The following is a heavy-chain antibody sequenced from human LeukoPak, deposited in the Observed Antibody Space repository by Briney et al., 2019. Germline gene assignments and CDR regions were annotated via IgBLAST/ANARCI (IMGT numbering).Heavy chain of an antibody. Sequence: GGSLRLSCAASGFTFSSYWMHWVRHAPGKGLVWVSRINSDGSSTSYADSVKGRFTISRDNAKNTLYLQMNSLRAEDTAVYYCARDEEATSVGYYCYGMDVWGQGTTVTVSS. CDR2: INSDGSST. CDR3: ARDEEATSVGYYCYGMDV. J-gene: IGHJ6*02. D-gene: IGHD5-12*01. V-gene: IGHV3-74*01. CDR1: GFTFSSYW.